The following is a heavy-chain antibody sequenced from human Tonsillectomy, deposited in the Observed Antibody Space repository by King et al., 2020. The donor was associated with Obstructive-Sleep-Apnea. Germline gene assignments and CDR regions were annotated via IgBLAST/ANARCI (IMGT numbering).Heavy chain of an antibody. CDR3: AKDLQGGWGIDY. CDR2: ISGSGGST. Sequence: VQLVESGGGLVQPGGSLRLSCAASGFTFSSYAMSWVRQAPGKGLEWVSTISGSGGSTYYADSGKGRFTISRDNSKNTLYLQMNSLRAEDTAVYYCAKDLQGGWGIDYWGQGTLVTVSS. J-gene: IGHJ4*02. D-gene: IGHD7-27*01. CDR1: GFTFSSYA. V-gene: IGHV3-23*04.